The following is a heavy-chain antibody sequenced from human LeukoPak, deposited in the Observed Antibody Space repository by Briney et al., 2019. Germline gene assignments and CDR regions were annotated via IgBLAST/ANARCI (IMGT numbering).Heavy chain of an antibody. CDR3: ARESEYYDFWSGYYNSAFDI. CDR1: GFTLSSYW. J-gene: IGHJ3*02. Sequence: PGGSLRLSCAASGFTLSSYWMHWVRQAPGKGLVWVSRINSDGSSTSYADSVKGRFTISRDNAKNTLYLQMNSLRAEDTAVYYCARESEYYDFWSGYYNSAFDIWGQGTMVTVSS. D-gene: IGHD3-3*01. V-gene: IGHV3-74*01. CDR2: INSDGSST.